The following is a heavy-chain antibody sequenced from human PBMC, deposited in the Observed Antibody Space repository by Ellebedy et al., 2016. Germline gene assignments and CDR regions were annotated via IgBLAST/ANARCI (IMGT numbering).Heavy chain of an antibody. V-gene: IGHV4-34*01. D-gene: IGHD2-21*02. CDR1: GGSFSGYY. CDR2: INHSGST. CDR3: ARGHCGGDCYTDY. Sequence: GSLRLXXAVYGGSFSGYYWSWIRQPPGKGLEWIGEINHSGSTNYNPSLKSRVTISVDTSKNQFSLKLSSVTAADTAVYYCARGHCGGDCYTDYWGQGTLVTVSS. J-gene: IGHJ4*02.